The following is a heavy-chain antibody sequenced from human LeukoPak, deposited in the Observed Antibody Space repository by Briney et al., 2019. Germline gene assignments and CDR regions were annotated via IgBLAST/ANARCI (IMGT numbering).Heavy chain of an antibody. J-gene: IGHJ4*02. V-gene: IGHV4-30-4*01. CDR3: AREGFGDSSGYLKD. CDR1: GVSISSGDYY. CDR2: IYYSGST. D-gene: IGHD3-22*01. Sequence: SETLSLTCTVSGVSISSGDYYWSWIRQPPGKGLEWIGYIYYSGSTYYNPSLKSRVTISVDTSKNQFSLKLSPVTAADTAVYYCAREGFGDSSGYLKDWGQGTLVTVSS.